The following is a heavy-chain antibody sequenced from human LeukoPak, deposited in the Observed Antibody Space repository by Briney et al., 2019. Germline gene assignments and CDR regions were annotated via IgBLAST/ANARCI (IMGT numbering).Heavy chain of an antibody. V-gene: IGHV1-46*01. CDR1: GYTFTGYY. D-gene: IGHD1-26*01. J-gene: IGHJ4*02. CDR3: ARDRSGSYSKYYFDY. Sequence: ASVKVSCKASGYTFTGYYMHWVRQAPGQGLEWMGWINPSGGSTTYAQKFQGRVTMTRDMSTSTVYMELSSLRSEDTAVYYCARDRSGSYSKYYFDYWGQGTLVTVSS. CDR2: INPSGGST.